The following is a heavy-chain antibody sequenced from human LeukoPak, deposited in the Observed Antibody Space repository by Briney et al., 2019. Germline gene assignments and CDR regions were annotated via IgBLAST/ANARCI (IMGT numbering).Heavy chain of an antibody. J-gene: IGHJ4*02. CDR2: ITAYNDNT. D-gene: IGHD6-13*01. Sequence: ASVKVSCKASGYTFTSYGISWVRQAPGQGVEWMGWITAYNDNTYYAQKLQGRVTMTTDPSPSTAYMELKSLRSDDTAVYYCARDLRRGSSSWYVSGGDYWGQGTLVTVSS. CDR1: GYTFTSYG. CDR3: ARDLRRGSSSWYVSGGDY. V-gene: IGHV1-18*01.